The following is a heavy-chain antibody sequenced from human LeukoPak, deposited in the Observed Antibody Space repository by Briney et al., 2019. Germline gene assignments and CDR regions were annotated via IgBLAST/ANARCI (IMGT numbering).Heavy chain of an antibody. CDR2: IRSTANGGTT. J-gene: IGHJ4*02. CDR3: TRGGFRYSYFDY. Sequence: GGSLRLSCAASGFTFSSYWMSWVRQAPGKGLDWVGFIRSTANGGTTEYAASVKGRFTISRDDSKGIAYLQMNSLKTEDTAVYYCTRGGFRYSYFDYWGQGTLVTVSS. V-gene: IGHV3-49*04. CDR1: GFTFSSYW. D-gene: IGHD1-26*01.